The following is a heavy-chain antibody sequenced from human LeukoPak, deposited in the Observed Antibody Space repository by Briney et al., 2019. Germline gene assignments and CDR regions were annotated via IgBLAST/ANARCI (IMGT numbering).Heavy chain of an antibody. Sequence: GGSLRLSCAASGFTFSNYWMHWVRQAPGKGLVWVSRINMDGSITSYADSVKGRFIISRDNAKSTLYLQMNSLRAESTAVYYCAREYGYNTAHFDYWGQGTLVIVSS. D-gene: IGHD5-24*01. CDR1: GFTFSNYW. CDR2: INMDGSIT. V-gene: IGHV3-74*01. CDR3: AREYGYNTAHFDY. J-gene: IGHJ4*02.